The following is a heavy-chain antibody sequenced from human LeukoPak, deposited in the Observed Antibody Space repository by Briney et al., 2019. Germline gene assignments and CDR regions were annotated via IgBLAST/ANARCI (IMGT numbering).Heavy chain of an antibody. Sequence: GSLRLSCAASGFTSSSYEMNWVRQAPGKGLEWVSYISSSGSTIYYADSVKGRFTISRDNAKNSLYLQMNSLRAEDTAVYYCARVVMITFGGVIAYGDYFDYWGQGTLVTVSS. CDR3: ARVVMITFGGVIAYGDYFDY. CDR1: GFTSSSYE. D-gene: IGHD3-16*02. V-gene: IGHV3-48*03. CDR2: ISSSGSTI. J-gene: IGHJ4*02.